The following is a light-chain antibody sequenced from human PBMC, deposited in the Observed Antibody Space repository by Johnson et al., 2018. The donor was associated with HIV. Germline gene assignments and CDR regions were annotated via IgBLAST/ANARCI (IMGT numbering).Light chain of an antibody. Sequence: SVLTQPPSVSAAPGQKVDISCSGSSSNIESDYVSWYQQLPGTAPKLLIYENNKRPSGIPDRFSGSKSGMSATLAITGLQTGDEADFYCGAWDSSLSAYVFGSGTKVTVL. J-gene: IGLJ1*01. CDR3: GAWDSSLSAYV. CDR2: ENN. CDR1: SSNIESDY. V-gene: IGLV1-51*01.